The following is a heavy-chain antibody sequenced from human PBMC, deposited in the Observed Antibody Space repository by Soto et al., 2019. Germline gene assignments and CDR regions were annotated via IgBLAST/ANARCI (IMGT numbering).Heavy chain of an antibody. CDR2: VASDGRAK. CDR1: GFTFSDYA. CDR3: AREETGGSPGGSNHYGLCG. J-gene: IGHJ6*02. V-gene: IGHV3-30*04. D-gene: IGHD1-1*01. Sequence: YLTLSSAASGFTFSDYAMLWARQVPGKGPERVAVVASDGRAKYYADSVRGRFTISRDNSSTTVYLQMNSPRDEDTAMYYCAREETGGSPGGSNHYGLCGWG.